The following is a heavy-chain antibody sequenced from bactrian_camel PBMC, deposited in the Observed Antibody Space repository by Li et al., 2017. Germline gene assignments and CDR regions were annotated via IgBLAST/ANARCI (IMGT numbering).Heavy chain of an antibody. D-gene: IGHD4*01. J-gene: IGHJ4*01. CDR1: GFTFSSYW. Sequence: VQLVESGGGLVQPGRSLRLSCAASGFTFSSYWMYWVRQAPGKGLEWVSSINSGGGTTYYADSVKGRFTISRDNAKNTLYLQLNSLKTEDTAMYYCANSRERYSDYVHVYWGQGTQVTVS. V-gene: IGHV3S1*01. CDR2: INSGGGTT. CDR3: ANSRERYSDYVHVY.